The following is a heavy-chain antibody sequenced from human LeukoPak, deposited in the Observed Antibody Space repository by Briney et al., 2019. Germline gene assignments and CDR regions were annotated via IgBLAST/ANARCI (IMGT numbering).Heavy chain of an antibody. J-gene: IGHJ4*02. CDR1: GFTFSSYS. CDR2: ISSSSYTI. V-gene: IGHV3-48*04. Sequence: PGGSLRLSCAASGFTFSSYSMNWVRQAPGKGLEWVSYISSSSYTIYYADSVKGRFTISRDNAKNSLYLQMNSLRAEDTAVYYCACLMRGGSVATYWGQGTLVTVSS. D-gene: IGHD2-15*01. CDR3: ACLMRGGSVATY.